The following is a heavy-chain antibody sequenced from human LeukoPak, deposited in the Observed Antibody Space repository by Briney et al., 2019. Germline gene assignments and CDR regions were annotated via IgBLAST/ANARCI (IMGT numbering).Heavy chain of an antibody. CDR1: GFTFSSYS. CDR2: ISSSSSYI. D-gene: IGHD6-13*01. Sequence: GGSLRLSCAASGFTFSSYSMNWVRQAPGKGLEWVSSISSSSSYIYYADSVKGRFTIPRDNAKNSLYLQMNSLRAEDTAVYYCARDLSPKTRIAAAGSRWGQGTLVTVSS. CDR3: ARDLSPKTRIAAAGSR. V-gene: IGHV3-21*01. J-gene: IGHJ4*02.